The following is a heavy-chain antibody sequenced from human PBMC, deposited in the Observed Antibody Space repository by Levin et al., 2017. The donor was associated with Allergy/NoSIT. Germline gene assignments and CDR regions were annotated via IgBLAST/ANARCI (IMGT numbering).Heavy chain of an antibody. J-gene: IGHJ4*02. CDR2: ISAYNGDT. Sequence: ASVKVSCKASGYSFTDYGFSWVRQAPGQGLEWLGWISAYNGDTDYAQKFQGRVTMTTDTSTSTAYMELRSLGYDDTAVYYCARDIAVADTTGGIDYWGQGTLVTVSS. CDR3: ARDIAVADTTGGIDY. D-gene: IGHD6-19*01. V-gene: IGHV1-18*01. CDR1: GYSFTDYG.